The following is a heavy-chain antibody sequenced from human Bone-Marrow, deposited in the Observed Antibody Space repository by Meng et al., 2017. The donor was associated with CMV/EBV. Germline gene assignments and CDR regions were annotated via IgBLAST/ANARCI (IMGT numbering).Heavy chain of an antibody. CDR2: ISGGSTYI. J-gene: IGHJ4*02. Sequence: GGSLRLSCAASGFTLSYYSMNWIRQAPGKGLEWVSSISGGSTYIYYVDSVKGRFTVSRDNAKNSLHLRMNSLRAEDTAVYYCARYRNRCYFDYWGQGTLVTVSS. CDR3: ARYRNRCYFDY. D-gene: IGHD2-8*01. CDR1: GFTLSYYS. V-gene: IGHV3-21*01.